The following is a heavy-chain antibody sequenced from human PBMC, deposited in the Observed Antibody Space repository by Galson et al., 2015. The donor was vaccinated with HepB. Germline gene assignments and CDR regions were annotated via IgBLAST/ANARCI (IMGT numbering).Heavy chain of an antibody. Sequence: SLRLSCAASGFTFSSYGMHWVRQAPGKGLEWVAVIWYDGSNKYYADSVKGRFTISRDNSKNTLYLQMSSLRAEDTAVYYCARDLHSSSWYYMDVWGKGTTVTVSS. D-gene: IGHD6-13*01. J-gene: IGHJ6*03. V-gene: IGHV3-33*01. CDR3: ARDLHSSSWYYMDV. CDR1: GFTFSSYG. CDR2: IWYDGSNK.